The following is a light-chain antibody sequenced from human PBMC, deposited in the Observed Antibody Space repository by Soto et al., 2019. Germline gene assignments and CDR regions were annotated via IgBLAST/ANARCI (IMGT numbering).Light chain of an antibody. J-gene: IGKJ1*01. CDR3: QQYASSPQT. Sequence: EIVLTQSPGALSLSLGERATLSCRASQSVTSSYLAWYRQKPGQTPRLLIYDASTRATGIPDRFSGSGSGTDFTLTISGLEPEDFSVYSCQQYASSPQTFGQGTKVEF. CDR1: QSVTSSY. V-gene: IGKV3-20*01. CDR2: DAS.